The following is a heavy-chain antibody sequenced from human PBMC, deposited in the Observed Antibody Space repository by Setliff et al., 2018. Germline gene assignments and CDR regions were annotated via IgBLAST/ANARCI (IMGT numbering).Heavy chain of an antibody. V-gene: IGHV3-23*01. CDR2: MSGSGVST. Sequence: PGGSLRLSCAASGFTFSSYAMSWVRQAPGKGLEWVSAMSGSGVSTYYADSVKGRFTISRDNSKNTLYLQRNSLRDEDTAVYYCAKVNNRFWSGYYPYDYGMDVWGQGTTVTVSS. CDR1: GFTFSSYA. J-gene: IGHJ6*02. D-gene: IGHD3-3*01. CDR3: AKVNNRFWSGYYPYDYGMDV.